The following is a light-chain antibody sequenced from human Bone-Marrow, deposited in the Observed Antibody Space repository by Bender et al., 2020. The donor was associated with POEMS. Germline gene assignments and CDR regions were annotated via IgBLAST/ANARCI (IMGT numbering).Light chain of an antibody. Sequence: QSALTQPPSASGSPGQSVTISCTGTGSDIGNFALVSWYQQHPGKAPKVIIYEVNKRPSGIPSRFSGSKSGNTASLTVSGLQAEDEADYYCSSYVNQNIAIFGGGTKVTVL. CDR2: EVN. J-gene: IGLJ2*01. CDR3: SSYVNQNIAI. CDR1: GSDIGNFAL. V-gene: IGLV2-8*01.